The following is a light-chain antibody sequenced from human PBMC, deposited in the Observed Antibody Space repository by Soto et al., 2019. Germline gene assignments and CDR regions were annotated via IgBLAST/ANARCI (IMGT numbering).Light chain of an antibody. Sequence: NVFTQSLAPLSMSPGQRVNLSCRASQNIRSCMSWFLQKPGQAPRLLIYGASSRATGIPDRFSGSGSGTDFTLTISRLEPEDFAVYYCQQYGSYPRTFGQGTMVDI. CDR2: GAS. CDR3: QQYGSYPRT. J-gene: IGKJ1*01. CDR1: QNIRSCM. V-gene: IGKV3-20*01.